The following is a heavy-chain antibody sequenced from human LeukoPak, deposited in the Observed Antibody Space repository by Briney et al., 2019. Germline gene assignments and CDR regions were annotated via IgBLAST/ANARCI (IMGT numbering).Heavy chain of an antibody. D-gene: IGHD3-3*01. V-gene: IGHV4-4*07. Sequence: PSETLSLTCTVSGGSISSYYWSWIRQPAGKGLEWIGRIYTSGSTNYNPSLKSRVTISVDTSKNQFSLKLSSVTAADTAVYYCARSYEYDFWSGYSGVYFDYWGQGTLVTVSS. CDR2: IYTSGST. CDR3: ARSYEYDFWSGYSGVYFDY. J-gene: IGHJ4*02. CDR1: GGSISSYY.